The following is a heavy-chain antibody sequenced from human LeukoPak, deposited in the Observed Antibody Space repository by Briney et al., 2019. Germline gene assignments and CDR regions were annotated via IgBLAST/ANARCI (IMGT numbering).Heavy chain of an antibody. D-gene: IGHD6-13*01. J-gene: IGHJ4*02. CDR1: GFTFSSYG. V-gene: IGHV3-30*02. CDR3: ARGSAAAGFPFDY. CDR2: IRYDGSNK. Sequence: GGSLRLSCAASGFTFSSYGMHWVRQAPGKGLEWVAFIRYDGSNKYYADSVKGRFTISRDNAKNSLYLQMNSLRAEDTAVYYCARGSAAAGFPFDYWGQGTLVTVSS.